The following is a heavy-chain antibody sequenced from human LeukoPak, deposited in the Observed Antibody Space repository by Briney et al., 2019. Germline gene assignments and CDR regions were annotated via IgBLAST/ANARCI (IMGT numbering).Heavy chain of an antibody. CDR3: AREVAYDAFDI. V-gene: IGHV4-59*01. D-gene: IGHD2-15*01. J-gene: IGHJ3*02. CDR2: IYYSGST. CDR1: GGSISRYY. Sequence: SETLSLTCTVSGGSISRYYWSWLRQPPGKGLEGLGYIYYSGSTNYNPSLKSRVTISVDTSKNQFSLTLSSVTAADTAVYCCAREVAYDAFDIWGQGTMVTVSS.